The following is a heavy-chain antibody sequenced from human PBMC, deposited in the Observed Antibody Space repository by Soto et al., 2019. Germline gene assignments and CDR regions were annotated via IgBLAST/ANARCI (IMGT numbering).Heavy chain of an antibody. Sequence: QVQLQQWGAGLLKPSETLSLTCAVYGGSFSGYYWSWIRQPPGKGLEWIGEINHSGSTNYNPSLKSRVTISVDTPKNQFSLKLSSVTAADTAVYYCARRGYSGYDSWGQGTLVTVSS. D-gene: IGHD5-12*01. J-gene: IGHJ5*02. V-gene: IGHV4-34*01. CDR3: ARRGYSGYDS. CDR2: INHSGST. CDR1: GGSFSGYY.